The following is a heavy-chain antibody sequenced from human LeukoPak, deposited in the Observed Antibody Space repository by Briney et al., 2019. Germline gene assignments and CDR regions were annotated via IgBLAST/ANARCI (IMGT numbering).Heavy chain of an antibody. J-gene: IGHJ5*02. CDR3: ARGLYASGT. V-gene: IGHV4-39*07. Sequence: SETLSLTCTVSGGSISTSNYYWGWIRQPPGKGLEWIGNIFYSGSTYYSPSLKSRVTISLDTSRNQFSLKLTSVTAADTAVYYCARGLYASGTWGQGTLVTVSS. CDR1: GGSISTSNYY. CDR2: IFYSGST. D-gene: IGHD3-10*01.